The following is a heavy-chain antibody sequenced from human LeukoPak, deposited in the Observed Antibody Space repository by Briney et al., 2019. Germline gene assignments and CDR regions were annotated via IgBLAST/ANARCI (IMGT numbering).Heavy chain of an antibody. V-gene: IGHV4-34*01. D-gene: IGHD2-21*02. Sequence: PSETLSLTCAVYGGSFSGYYWSWIRQPPGKGLEWIGEINHSGSTNYNPSLKSRVTISVDTSKNQFSLKLSPVTAADTAVYYCARGPTFNIVVVTALFDYWGQGTLVTVSS. CDR1: GGSFSGYY. J-gene: IGHJ4*02. CDR3: ARGPTFNIVVVTALFDY. CDR2: INHSGST.